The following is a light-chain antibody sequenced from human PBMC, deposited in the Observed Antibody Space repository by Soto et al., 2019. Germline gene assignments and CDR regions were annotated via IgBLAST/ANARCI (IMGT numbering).Light chain of an antibody. Sequence: NFMLTQSLSVSESPGKTVTISCTRSSGSIASNHVQWYQQRPGSAPTTVIYKNDQRPSGVPDRFSGSIDSSSNSASLTISGLKTEDEADYYCQSFDSNSVIFGGGTKLTVL. CDR2: KND. J-gene: IGLJ2*01. CDR3: QSFDSNSVI. V-gene: IGLV6-57*04. CDR1: SGSIASNH.